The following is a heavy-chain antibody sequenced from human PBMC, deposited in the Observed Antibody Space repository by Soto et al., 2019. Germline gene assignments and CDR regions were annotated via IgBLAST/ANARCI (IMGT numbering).Heavy chain of an antibody. CDR1: GGSITSANW. J-gene: IGHJ5*02. CDR3: ARVLRGWFDP. CDR2: ISHSGIT. V-gene: IGHV4-4*02. Sequence: TLSLTCAVSGGSITSANWWTWVRQPPGGGLEWIGEISHSGITNYKASLKSRVTMSVDKTKNDVSLKLTSVTAADTAVYYCARVLRGWFDPWGQGTPATVSS.